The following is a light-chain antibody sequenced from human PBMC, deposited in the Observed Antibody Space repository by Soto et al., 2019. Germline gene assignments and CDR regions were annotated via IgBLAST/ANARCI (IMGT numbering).Light chain of an antibody. CDR3: QQYNSYPLT. J-gene: IGKJ4*01. CDR1: QDISNW. CDR2: AAS. V-gene: IGKV1D-16*01. Sequence: DIQMTQSPSSLSASVGDRVTITCRASQDISNWLAWYQQKPERAPKALIYAASNLQSGVPSRFRGSGSGTDFTLIISSLQPEDFATYYCQQYNSYPLTFGGGTKVEIK.